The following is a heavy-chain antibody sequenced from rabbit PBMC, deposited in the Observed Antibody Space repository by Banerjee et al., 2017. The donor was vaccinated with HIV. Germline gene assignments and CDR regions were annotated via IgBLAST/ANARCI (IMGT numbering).Heavy chain of an antibody. CDR1: GFSFSSNYC. J-gene: IGHJ4*01. Sequence: QSLEESGGDLVKPGASLTLTCTASGFSFSSNYCMCWVRQAPGKGLEWTACISAGSSGSTYYASWAKGRFTISKTSSTTVTLQMTSLTAADTATYFCARTGSSYYIGFNLWAQGTLVTVS. CDR2: ISAGSSGST. V-gene: IGHV1S40*01. CDR3: ARTGSSYYIGFNL. D-gene: IGHD8-1*01.